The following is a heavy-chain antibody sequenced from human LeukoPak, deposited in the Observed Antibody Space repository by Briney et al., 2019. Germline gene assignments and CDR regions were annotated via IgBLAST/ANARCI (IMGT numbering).Heavy chain of an antibody. CDR2: IKQDGSEK. D-gene: IGHD3-10*01. Sequence: GGSLRLSCAASGFTFSSYWMSWVRQAPGKGLEWVANIKQDGSEKYYVDSVKGRFTISRDSAKKSLYLQMNSLRAEDTAVYYCAREGVGDYYYCIDVWGKGTTVTVSS. V-gene: IGHV3-7*01. CDR3: AREGVGDYYYCIDV. J-gene: IGHJ6*03. CDR1: GFTFSSYW.